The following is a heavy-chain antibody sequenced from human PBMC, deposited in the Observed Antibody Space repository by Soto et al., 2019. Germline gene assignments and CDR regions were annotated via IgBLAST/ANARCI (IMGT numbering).Heavy chain of an antibody. V-gene: IGHV1-2*02. Sequence: ASVKVSCKASGYTFTGYYMHWVRQAPGQGLEWMGWINPSSGGTIYAQNFQGRVTMTRDTSISTAYMELSRLRSDDTAVYYCARAGGYSGFDDCYYYGMDVWGQGTTVTVSS. CDR3: ARAGGYSGFDDCYYYGMDV. J-gene: IGHJ6*02. D-gene: IGHD5-12*01. CDR1: GYTFTGYY. CDR2: INPSSGGT.